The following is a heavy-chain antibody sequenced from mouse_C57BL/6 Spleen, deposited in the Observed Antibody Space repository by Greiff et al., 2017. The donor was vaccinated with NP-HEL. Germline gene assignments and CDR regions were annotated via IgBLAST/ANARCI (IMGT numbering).Heavy chain of an antibody. D-gene: IGHD1-1*01. CDR1: GYTFTDYE. J-gene: IGHJ2*01. CDR2: IDPETGGT. CDR3: TTLFITTVVAYYFDY. V-gene: IGHV1-15*01. Sequence: QVQLQQSGAELVRPGASVTLSCKASGYTFTDYEMHWVKQTPVHGLEWIGAIDPETGGTAYNQKFKGKAILTADKSSSTAYMELRSLTSEDSAVYYCTTLFITTVVAYYFDYWGQGTTLTVSS.